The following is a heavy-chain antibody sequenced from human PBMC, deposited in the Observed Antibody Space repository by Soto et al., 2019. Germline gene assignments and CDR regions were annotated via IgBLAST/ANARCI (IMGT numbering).Heavy chain of an antibody. CDR3: ASFCCGYERYYYGMDV. D-gene: IGHD5-12*01. J-gene: IGHJ6*02. V-gene: IGHV1-69*13. CDR2: IIPIFGTA. Sequence: SVKVSCKASGGTCSSYSISWVRQAPVQGLEWMGGIIPIFGTANYAQKFQGRVTITADESTSTAYMELSSLRSEDTAVYYCASFCCGYERYYYGMDVWGQGTTVTVSS. CDR1: GGTCSSYS.